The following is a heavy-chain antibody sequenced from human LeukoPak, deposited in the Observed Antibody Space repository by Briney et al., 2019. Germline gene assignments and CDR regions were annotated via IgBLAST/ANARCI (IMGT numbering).Heavy chain of an antibody. CDR1: GFTFSSYS. D-gene: IGHD3-9*01. CDR2: ISSSSSYI. Sequence: PGGSLRLSCAASGFTFSSYSMNWVRQAPGKGLEWVSSISSSSSYIYYADSVKGRFTISRDNAKNSLYLQMNSLRAEDTAVYYCARDLKGGYDILTGYWNWFDPWGQGTLVTVSS. CDR3: ARDLKGGYDILTGYWNWFDP. J-gene: IGHJ5*02. V-gene: IGHV3-21*01.